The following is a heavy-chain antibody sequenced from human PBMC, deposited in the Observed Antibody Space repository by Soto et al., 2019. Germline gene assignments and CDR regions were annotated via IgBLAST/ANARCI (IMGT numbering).Heavy chain of an antibody. CDR3: AKNGDYGDYGAYYYYYYYMDV. V-gene: IGHV3-30*18. Sequence: QVQLVESGGGVVQPGRSLRLSCAASGFTFSSYGMHWVRQAPGKGLEWVAVISYDGSNKYYADSVKGRFTISRDNSKNTLYLQMNSLRAEDTAVYYCAKNGDYGDYGAYYYYYYYMDVWGKGTTLTVSS. D-gene: IGHD4-17*01. CDR2: ISYDGSNK. J-gene: IGHJ6*03. CDR1: GFTFSSYG.